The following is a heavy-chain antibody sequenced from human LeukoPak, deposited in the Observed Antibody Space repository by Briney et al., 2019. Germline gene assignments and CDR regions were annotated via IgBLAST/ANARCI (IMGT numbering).Heavy chain of an antibody. CDR2: IIPILGIA. Sequence: WASVKVSCKASGGTFSSYAISWVRQAPGQGLEWMGRIIPILGIANYAQKFRGRVTITADKSTSTAYMELSSLRSEDTAVYYCARDWGNWNAKRGNFGDYWGQGTLVTVSS. J-gene: IGHJ4*02. CDR3: ARDWGNWNAKRGNFGDY. D-gene: IGHD1-20*01. CDR1: GGTFSSYA. V-gene: IGHV1-69*04.